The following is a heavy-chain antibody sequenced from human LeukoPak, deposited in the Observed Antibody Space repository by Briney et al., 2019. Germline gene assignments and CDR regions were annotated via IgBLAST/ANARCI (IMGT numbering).Heavy chain of an antibody. Sequence: SVKVSCKASGGTFSNYTISWVRQAPGQGLEWVGGIIPIFGTGTHAQKFQGRVTITSDESTSTAYMELSRLRSEDTAVYYCARVSRYSSSWYQPYYFDYWGQGTLVTVSS. J-gene: IGHJ4*02. V-gene: IGHV1-69*13. CDR1: GGTFSNYT. D-gene: IGHD6-13*01. CDR3: ARVSRYSSSWYQPYYFDY. CDR2: IIPIFGTG.